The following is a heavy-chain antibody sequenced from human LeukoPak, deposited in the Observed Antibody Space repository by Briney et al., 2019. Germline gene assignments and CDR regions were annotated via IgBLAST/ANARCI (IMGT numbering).Heavy chain of an antibody. CDR1: GGSISSYY. V-gene: IGHV4-4*07. D-gene: IGHD3-22*01. CDR2: VFTSGST. J-gene: IGHJ6*03. Sequence: SETFSLTCTVSGGSISSYYWSWIRQPAGKGLEWIGRVFTSGSTDYNPSLKSRVTMSVDTSKNQFSLKLSSVTAADTAVYYCARVQYYYDSSGYRYYYYYMDVWGKGTTVTVSS. CDR3: ARVQYYYDSSGYRYYYYYMDV.